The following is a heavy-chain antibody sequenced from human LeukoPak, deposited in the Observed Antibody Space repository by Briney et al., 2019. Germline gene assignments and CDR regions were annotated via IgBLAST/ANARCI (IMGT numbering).Heavy chain of an antibody. D-gene: IGHD3-3*01. V-gene: IGHV3-48*03. J-gene: IGHJ6*02. Sequence: RTGGSLRLSCAASGFTFSSYEMNWVRQAPGKGLEWVSYISTSGSTIYYADSVTGRFTISRDNAKNSLYLQMNSLRAEDTAVYYCARVGSGYYPRSGYYYYGMDVWGQGTTVTVSS. CDR3: ARVGSGYYPRSGYYYYGMDV. CDR1: GFTFSSYE. CDR2: ISTSGSTI.